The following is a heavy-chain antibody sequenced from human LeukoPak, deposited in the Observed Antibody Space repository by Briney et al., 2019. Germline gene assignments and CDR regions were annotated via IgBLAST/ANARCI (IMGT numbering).Heavy chain of an antibody. CDR2: IGNSGHTL. V-gene: IGHV3-21*06. Sequence: GGSLRLSCVVSGFSFRTYSMNWVRQAPGKGLEWGSSIGNSGHTLYYADSVKGRFTISRDNAKNSLYLQMHSLRAEDTAVYYCARGITGYSSSSIGRWGQGTLVTVSS. CDR1: GFSFRTYS. J-gene: IGHJ4*02. D-gene: IGHD6-13*01. CDR3: ARGITGYSSSSIGR.